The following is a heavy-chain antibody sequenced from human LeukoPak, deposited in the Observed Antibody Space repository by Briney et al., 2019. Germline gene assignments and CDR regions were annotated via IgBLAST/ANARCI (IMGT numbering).Heavy chain of an antibody. CDR3: ARARGRIAAAGYYFDY. Sequence: ASVKVSCKASGYTFTSYGISWVRQAPGQGLEWMGWISAYNGNTNYAQKLQGRVTMTTVTSTSTAYMELRSLRSDDTAVYYCARARGRIAAAGYYFDYWGQGTLVTVSS. CDR2: ISAYNGNT. D-gene: IGHD6-13*01. J-gene: IGHJ4*02. V-gene: IGHV1-18*01. CDR1: GYTFTSYG.